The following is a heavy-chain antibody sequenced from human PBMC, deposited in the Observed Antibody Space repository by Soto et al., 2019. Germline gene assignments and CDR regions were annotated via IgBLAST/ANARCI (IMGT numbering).Heavy chain of an antibody. CDR1: GFTFNSYY. CDR2: IRQDGSDK. J-gene: IGHJ3*02. D-gene: IGHD1-26*01. V-gene: IGHV3-7*04. CDR3: AGERGGPTTSAFDI. Sequence: EVQLVESGGGLVQPGGSLRLSCAASGFTFNSYYMTWVRQAPGKGLEWVANIRQDGSDKYYVGSVKGRFTISRDNAKKSLHLQMNSLRAEDTAVYYCAGERGGPTTSAFDIWGQGTMVTVSS.